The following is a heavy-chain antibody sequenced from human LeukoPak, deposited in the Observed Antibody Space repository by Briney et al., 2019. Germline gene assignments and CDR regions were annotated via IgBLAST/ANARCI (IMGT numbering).Heavy chain of an antibody. CDR1: GGSVSTSSYY. D-gene: IGHD4-17*01. CDR3: ARNDYGDYGFDY. CDR2: IYYSGNT. V-gene: IGHV4-39*07. J-gene: IGHJ4*02. Sequence: SETLSLTCTVSGGSVSTSSYYWGWIRQPPGRGLEWIGSIYYSGNTNYNPSLKSRVTISVDTSKNQFSLELSSVTAADTAVYYCARNDYGDYGFDYWGQGTLVTVSS.